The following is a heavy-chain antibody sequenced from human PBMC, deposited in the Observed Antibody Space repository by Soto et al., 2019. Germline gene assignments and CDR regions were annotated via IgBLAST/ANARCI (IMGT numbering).Heavy chain of an antibody. D-gene: IGHD3-3*01. CDR3: AHRVLRTVFGLVTTTAIFFDF. CDR2: ISWDDDK. J-gene: IGHJ4*02. V-gene: IGHV2-5*02. CDR1: GFSLTTSGVV. Sequence: QITLNESGPTVVRPTETLTLTCRFSGFSLTTSGVVVCWIRQSPGKAPEWLALISWDDDKRYSASLKSRLTITKDTSKNQVVLTVSDVDPTDTATYYCAHRVLRTVFGLVTTTAIFFDFWGPGTPVAVSS.